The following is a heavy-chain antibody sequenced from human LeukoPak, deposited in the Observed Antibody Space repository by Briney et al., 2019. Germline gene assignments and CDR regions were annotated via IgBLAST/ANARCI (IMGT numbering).Heavy chain of an antibody. CDR2: ISYDGSNK. CDR3: AKDRNDVAYYYYGMDV. Sequence: GGSLRLPCAASGFTFSSYGMHWVRQAPGKGLEWVAVISYDGSNKYYADSVKGRFTISRDNSKNTLYLQMNSLRAEDTAVYYCAKDRNDVAYYYYGMDVWGQGTTVTVSS. CDR1: GFTFSSYG. D-gene: IGHD1-1*01. V-gene: IGHV3-30*18. J-gene: IGHJ6*02.